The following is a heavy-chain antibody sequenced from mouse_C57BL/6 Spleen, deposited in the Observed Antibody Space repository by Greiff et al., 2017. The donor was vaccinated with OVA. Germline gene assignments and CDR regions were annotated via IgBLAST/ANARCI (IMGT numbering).Heavy chain of an antibody. CDR3: ARVRDGGYFDV. J-gene: IGHJ1*03. CDR2: IDPSDSYT. D-gene: IGHD3-3*01. V-gene: IGHV1-59*01. Sequence: QVQLQQPGAELVRPGTSVKLSCKASGYTFTSYWMHWVKQRPGQGLEWIGVIDPSDSYTNYNQKFKGKATLTVDTSSSTAYMQLSSLTSEDSAVYYCARVRDGGYFDVWGTGTTVTVSS. CDR1: GYTFTSYW.